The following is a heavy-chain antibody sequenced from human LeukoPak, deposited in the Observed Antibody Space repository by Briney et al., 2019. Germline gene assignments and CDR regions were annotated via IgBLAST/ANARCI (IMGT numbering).Heavy chain of an antibody. V-gene: IGHV1-18*01. CDR3: AKDSDYGRLMGS. J-gene: IGHJ5*02. Sequence: GASVMVSCKASGYTFTSYGITWVRQAPGQGLEWMGWISAYNGNTNFAQKLQGRVTMTTDTSTSTAYMELRSLRSDGTAVYYCAKDSDYGRLMGSWGQGTLVTVSS. CDR1: GYTFTSYG. D-gene: IGHD4-17*01. CDR2: ISAYNGNT.